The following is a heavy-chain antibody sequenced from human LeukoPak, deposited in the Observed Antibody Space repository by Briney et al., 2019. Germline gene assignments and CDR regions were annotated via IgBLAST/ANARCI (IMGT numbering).Heavy chain of an antibody. CDR3: ARDPPVAGTS. J-gene: IGHJ4*02. CDR1: GGSFSGYY. Sequence: SETLSLTCAVYGGSFSGYYWSWIRQPPGKGLEWIGEINHSGSTNYNPSLKSRVTISVDTSKNQFSLKLSSVTAADMAVYYCARDPPVAGTSWGQGTLVTVSS. V-gene: IGHV4-34*01. CDR2: INHSGST. D-gene: IGHD6-19*01.